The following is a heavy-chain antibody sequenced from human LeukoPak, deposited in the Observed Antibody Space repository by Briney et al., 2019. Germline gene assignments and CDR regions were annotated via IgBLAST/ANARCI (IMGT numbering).Heavy chain of an antibody. V-gene: IGHV6-1*01. CDR3: AKSYGDYGSVHH. CDR2: TYYRSKWYY. Sequence: SQTLSLTCAISGNSVSDNSATWSWIRQSPSRGLEWLGRTYYRSKWYYDHAVSLKSRITINPDTSKNQFSLQLNSVTPEDTAVYYCAKSYGDYGSVHHWGQGTLVTVSS. J-gene: IGHJ1*01. D-gene: IGHD4-17*01. CDR1: GNSVSDNSAT.